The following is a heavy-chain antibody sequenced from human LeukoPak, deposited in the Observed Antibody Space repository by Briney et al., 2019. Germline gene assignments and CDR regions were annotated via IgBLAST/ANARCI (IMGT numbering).Heavy chain of an antibody. V-gene: IGHV3-7*01. CDR3: ARQTAAATVHAFHI. Sequence: GGSLRLSCAASGFTFSSYWMSWVRQAPGKGLEWVANINQDGSEKYYVDSLKGRFTISRDNAKNSLYLQMNSLRAEDTALYYCARQTAAATVHAFHIWGQGTVVTVSS. CDR1: GFTFSSYW. D-gene: IGHD6-13*01. J-gene: IGHJ3*02. CDR2: INQDGSEK.